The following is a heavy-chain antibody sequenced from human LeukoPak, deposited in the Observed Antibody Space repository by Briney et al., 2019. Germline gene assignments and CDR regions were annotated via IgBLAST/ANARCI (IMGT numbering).Heavy chain of an antibody. Sequence: SETLSLTCTISGGSISTYYWSWIRQPPGKGLELIGYIYYTGSTNYNSSLKSRATTSLDTSKNQFSLKLSSVTAADTAVYYCAIGSDSSGGDYWGQGTLVTVSS. V-gene: IGHV4-59*01. CDR1: GGSISTYY. D-gene: IGHD6-19*01. J-gene: IGHJ4*02. CDR2: IYYTGST. CDR3: AIGSDSSGGDY.